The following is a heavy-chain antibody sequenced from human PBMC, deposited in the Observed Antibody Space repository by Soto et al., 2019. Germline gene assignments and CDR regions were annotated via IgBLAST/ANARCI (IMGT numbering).Heavy chain of an antibody. J-gene: IGHJ6*02. CDR2: IYPGDSDT. CDR1: GYSFTSYW. V-gene: IGHV5-51*01. D-gene: IGHD6-13*01. CDR3: ARSSAAGKYYYGMDV. Sequence: GESLMISCKGSGYSFTSYWIGWVRQMPGKGLEWMGIIYPGDSDTRYSPSFQGQVTISADKSISTAYLQWSSLKASDTAMYYCARSSAAGKYYYGMDVWGQGTTGTGS.